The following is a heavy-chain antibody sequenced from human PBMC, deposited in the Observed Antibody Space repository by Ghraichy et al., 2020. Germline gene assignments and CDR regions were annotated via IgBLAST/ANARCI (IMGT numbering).Heavy chain of an antibody. J-gene: IGHJ4*02. CDR1: GFTFSDYH. Sequence: GGSLRLSCAASGFTFSDYHMDWVRQAPGKGLEWVGRAKNKANSYTPEYAASVKGRFTISRDDSENSLYLQMSSLKTEDMAVYYCARGYNYGTNHDYWGQGTLVTVSS. D-gene: IGHD5-18*01. V-gene: IGHV3-72*01. CDR2: AKNKANSYTP. CDR3: ARGYNYGTNHDY.